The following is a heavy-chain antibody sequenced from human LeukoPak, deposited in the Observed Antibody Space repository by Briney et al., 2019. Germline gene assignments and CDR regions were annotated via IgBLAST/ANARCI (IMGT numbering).Heavy chain of an antibody. J-gene: IGHJ4*02. CDR2: IYYSGNT. CDR1: GGSISSYY. Sequence: SETLSLTCTVSGGSISSYYWSWIRQPPGKGLEWIGYIYYSGNTNYNPSLKSRVTISIDTSKDQFSLKLSSVTAADTAVYYCARGSVYFDSWGQGTLVTVSS. V-gene: IGHV4-59*01. CDR3: ARGSVYFDS.